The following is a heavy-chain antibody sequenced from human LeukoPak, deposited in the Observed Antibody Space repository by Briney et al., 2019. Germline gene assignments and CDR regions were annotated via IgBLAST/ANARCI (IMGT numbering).Heavy chain of an antibody. D-gene: IGHD3-10*01. Sequence: PGESLKISCDASGYXFTTYWICWVRQMPGKGLEWMGIIYPGDSDPRYSPSFQGQVTISADKSINTAYLQWSSLKASDTAMYYCARQHGSGSYYSRAIDYWGQGTLVTVSS. CDR2: IYPGDSDP. CDR1: GYXFTTYW. V-gene: IGHV5-51*01. J-gene: IGHJ4*02. CDR3: ARQHGSGSYYSRAIDY.